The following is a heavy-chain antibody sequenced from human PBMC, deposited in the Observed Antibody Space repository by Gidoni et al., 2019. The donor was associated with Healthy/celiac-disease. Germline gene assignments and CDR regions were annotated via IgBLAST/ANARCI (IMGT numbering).Heavy chain of an antibody. Sequence: QVQLVQSGAEVKKPGASVKVSCKASGYTFTSYAINWVRQATGQGLEWMGWMNPNSGNTGYAQKFQGRVTMTRNTSISTAYMELSSLRSEDTAVYYCARGADYDFWSGYSYWGQGTLVTVSS. CDR1: GYTFTSYA. D-gene: IGHD3-3*01. CDR2: MNPNSGNT. V-gene: IGHV1-8*01. CDR3: ARGADYDFWSGYSY. J-gene: IGHJ4*02.